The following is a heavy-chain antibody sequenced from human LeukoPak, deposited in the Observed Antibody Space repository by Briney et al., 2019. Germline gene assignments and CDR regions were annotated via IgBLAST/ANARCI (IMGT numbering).Heavy chain of an antibody. CDR2: INTNTGNP. Sequence: ALVKVSCKASGYTFTSYAMNWVRQAPGQGLEWMGWINTNTGNPTYAQGFTGRFVFSLDTSVSTAYLQISSLKAEDTAVYYCARCVGCMPRQNLFYYYYYYMDVWGKGTTVTVSS. V-gene: IGHV7-4-1*02. D-gene: IGHD2-8*01. J-gene: IGHJ6*03. CDR3: ARCVGCMPRQNLFYYYYYYMDV. CDR1: GYTFTSYA.